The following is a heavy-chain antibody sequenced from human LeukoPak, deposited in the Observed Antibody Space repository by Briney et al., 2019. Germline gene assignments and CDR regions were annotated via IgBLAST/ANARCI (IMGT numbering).Heavy chain of an antibody. D-gene: IGHD2-21*02. V-gene: IGHV3-73*01. CDR1: GFTFSGSA. J-gene: IGHJ4*02. CDR2: IRSKANSYAT. Sequence: TGGSLRLSCAASGFTFSGSAMHWVRQASGKGLEWVGRIRSKANSYATAYAASVKGRFTISRDDSKNTAYLQMNSLKTEDTAVYYCTGGGDSGVYFDYWGQGTLVTVSS. CDR3: TGGGDSGVYFDY.